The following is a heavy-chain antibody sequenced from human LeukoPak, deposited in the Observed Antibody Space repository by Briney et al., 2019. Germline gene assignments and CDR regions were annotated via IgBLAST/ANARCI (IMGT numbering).Heavy chain of an antibody. CDR2: INHSGST. D-gene: IGHD3-10*01. CDR3: ARGLLWFGELFCAFDI. Sequence: SETLSPTSAVDCGSSSGYYCCWIRQPPGKGLEWIGEINHSGSTNYNPSLKSRVTISVDTSKNQFSLELISVTAADTAVYYCARGLLWFGELFCAFDIWGQGTMVTVSS. CDR1: CGSSSGYY. J-gene: IGHJ3*02. V-gene: IGHV4-34*01.